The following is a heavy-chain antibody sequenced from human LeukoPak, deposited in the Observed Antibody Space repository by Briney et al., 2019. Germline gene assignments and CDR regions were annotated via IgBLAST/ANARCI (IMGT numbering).Heavy chain of an antibody. V-gene: IGHV1-69*05. Sequence: ASVKVSCKASGGTFSSYAISWVRQAPGQGLEWMGGIIPIFGTANYAQKFQGRVTITTDESTSTAYIELSSLRSEDTAVYYCAREASQNDYGPYYYYYMDVWGKGTTVTVSS. CDR2: IIPIFGTA. J-gene: IGHJ6*03. D-gene: IGHD4-17*01. CDR1: GGTFSSYA. CDR3: AREASQNDYGPYYYYYMDV.